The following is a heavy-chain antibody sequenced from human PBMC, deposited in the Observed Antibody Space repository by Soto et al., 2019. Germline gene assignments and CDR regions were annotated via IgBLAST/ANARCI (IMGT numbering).Heavy chain of an antibody. CDR2: ISYDGSNK. CDR1: GFTFSSYA. V-gene: IGHV3-30-3*01. CDR3: ARDSARPVAGPYYYYYYGMDV. J-gene: IGHJ6*02. D-gene: IGHD6-19*01. Sequence: PGGSLRLSCAASGFTFSSYAMHWVRQAPGKGLEWVAVISYDGSNKYYADSVKGRFTISRDNSKNTLYLQMNSLRAEDMAVYFFARDSARPVAGPYYYYYYGMDVWGQGTTVTVSS.